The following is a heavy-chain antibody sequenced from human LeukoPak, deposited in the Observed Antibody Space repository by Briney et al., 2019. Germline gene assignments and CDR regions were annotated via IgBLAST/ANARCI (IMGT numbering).Heavy chain of an antibody. Sequence: SETLSITCTGSGGSISSHYWSWIRQPPGKGLEWMGYIYYSGSTNYNPSLKSRVTISVDTSKNQFSLKLSSVTAADTAVYYCARAGCSSTSCYTVFDYWGQGTLVTVSS. J-gene: IGHJ4*02. D-gene: IGHD2-2*02. CDR2: IYYSGST. CDR1: GGSISSHY. CDR3: ARAGCSSTSCYTVFDY. V-gene: IGHV4-59*11.